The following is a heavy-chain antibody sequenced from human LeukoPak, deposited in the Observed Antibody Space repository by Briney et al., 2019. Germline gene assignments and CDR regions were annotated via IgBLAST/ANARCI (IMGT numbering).Heavy chain of an antibody. D-gene: IGHD7-27*01. Sequence: SVKVSCKAPGGTFSSYGISWVRQAPGQGLEWMGGIIPIFGTANYAQKFQGRVTITADESTSTAYMELSSLRSEDTAVYYCARGYLGYYYYYMDVWGKGTTVTVSS. CDR2: IIPIFGTA. CDR3: ARGYLGYYYYYMDV. J-gene: IGHJ6*03. V-gene: IGHV1-69*13. CDR1: GGTFSSYG.